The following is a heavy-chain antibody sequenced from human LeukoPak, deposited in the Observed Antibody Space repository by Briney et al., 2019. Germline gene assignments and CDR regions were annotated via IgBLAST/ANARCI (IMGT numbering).Heavy chain of an antibody. CDR2: ISAYNGNT. CDR1: GYTFTSYG. D-gene: IGHD3-10*01. V-gene: IGHV1-18*01. J-gene: IGHJ4*02. CDR3: ARDGALWFGESLPDY. Sequence: GASVKVSCKASGYTFTSYGISWVRQAPGQGLERMGWISAYNGNTNYAQKLQGRVTMTTDTSTSTAYMELRSLRSDDTAVYYCARDGALWFGESLPDYWGQGTLVTVSS.